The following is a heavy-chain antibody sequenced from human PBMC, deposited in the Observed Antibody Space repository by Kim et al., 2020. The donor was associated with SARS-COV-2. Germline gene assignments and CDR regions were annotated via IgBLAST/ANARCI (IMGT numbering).Heavy chain of an antibody. V-gene: IGHV3-33*05. CDR1: GFTFSSCG. D-gene: IGHD6-19*01. CDR2: ISYDGSNK. J-gene: IGHJ4*02. Sequence: GGSLRLSCAASGFTFSSCGMHWVRQAPGKGLEWVAVISYDGSNKYYADSVKGRFTISRDNSKNTLYLQMNSLRAEDTAVYYCARDQKAEADFDYWGQGTLVTVSS. CDR3: ARDQKAEADFDY.